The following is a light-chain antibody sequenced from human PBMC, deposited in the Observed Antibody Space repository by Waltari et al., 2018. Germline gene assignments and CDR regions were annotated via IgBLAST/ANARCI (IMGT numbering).Light chain of an antibody. CDR2: AAS. CDR1: QGISSY. Sequence: DIQLTQSPSFLSDSVGDKVTITCRASQGISSYLAWYQQKPGKAPKLLIYAASTLPSGVPSRFSGSGSGTEFTLTISSLQPEDFATYYCQQLNSSPLYTFGQGTKLDIK. J-gene: IGKJ2*01. CDR3: QQLNSSPLYT. V-gene: IGKV1-9*01.